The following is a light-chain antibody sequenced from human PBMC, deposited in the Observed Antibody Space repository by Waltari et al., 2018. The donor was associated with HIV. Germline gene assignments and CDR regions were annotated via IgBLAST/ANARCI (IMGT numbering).Light chain of an antibody. Sequence: QSLLTQPPSASGTPGQRVSISCSGSSSNIGSNAVNWYQQLPGTAPKLLIYNNNPRPSGVPDRFSGSKSGTSASLAISGLQSEDEAAYYCAAWDDSLNGVMFGGGTTLTVL. CDR1: SSNIGSNA. V-gene: IGLV1-44*01. CDR2: NNN. CDR3: AAWDDSLNGVM. J-gene: IGLJ3*02.